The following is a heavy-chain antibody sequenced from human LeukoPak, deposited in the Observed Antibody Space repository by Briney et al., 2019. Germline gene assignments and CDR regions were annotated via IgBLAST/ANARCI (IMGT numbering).Heavy chain of an antibody. Sequence: PSETLSLTCTVSGNSISSGDNYWSWIRQPAGKGLEWIGRIYTSGSTNYNPSLKSRVTISGDTSKNQFSLKLSSVTAADTAVYYCARTVSWIDYWGQGTLVTVSS. CDR3: ARTVSWIDY. D-gene: IGHD6-13*01. J-gene: IGHJ4*02. CDR2: IYTSGST. CDR1: GNSISSGDNY. V-gene: IGHV4-61*02.